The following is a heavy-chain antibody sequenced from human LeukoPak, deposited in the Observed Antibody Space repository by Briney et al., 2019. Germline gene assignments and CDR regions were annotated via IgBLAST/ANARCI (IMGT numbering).Heavy chain of an antibody. CDR2: ISYDGSNK. V-gene: IGHV3-30*03. CDR3: ASDMVRGVIITGYYGMGV. Sequence: SGGSLRLSCAASGFTFSSYGMHWVRQAPGKGLEWVAVISYDGSNKYYADSVKGRFTISRDNSKNTLYLQMNSLRAEDTAVYYCASDMVRGVIITGYYGMGVWGQGTTVTVSS. D-gene: IGHD3-10*01. J-gene: IGHJ6*02. CDR1: GFTFSSYG.